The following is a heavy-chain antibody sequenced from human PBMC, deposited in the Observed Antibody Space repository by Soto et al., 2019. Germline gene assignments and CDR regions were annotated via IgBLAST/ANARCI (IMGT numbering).Heavy chain of an antibody. V-gene: IGHV3-21*01. CDR1: GFTFSSYS. D-gene: IGHD6-19*01. CDR3: ARGGSGRYEDVDY. CDR2: ISTSSSYI. J-gene: IGHJ4*02. Sequence: EVQLVESGGGLVKPGGSLRLSCAASGFTFSSYSMNWVRQAPGKGLEWVSSISTSSSYINYADSVKGRFTISRDNAKNSMYLQMNSLRAEDTAVYYCARGGSGRYEDVDYWGQGTLVTVSS.